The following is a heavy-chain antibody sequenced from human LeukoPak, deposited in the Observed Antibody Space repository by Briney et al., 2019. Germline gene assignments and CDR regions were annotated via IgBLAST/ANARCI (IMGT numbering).Heavy chain of an antibody. D-gene: IGHD2-15*01. Sequence: SETLSLTCTVSGGSISSYYWSWIRQPPGKGLEWIGYIYYSGSTNYNPSLKSRVTISVDTSKNQFSLKLSSVTAADTAVYYCGRGGSCSGGSCYRTPFDYWGQGTLVTVSS. V-gene: IGHV4-59*01. CDR1: GGSISSYY. CDR3: GRGGSCSGGSCYRTPFDY. CDR2: IYYSGST. J-gene: IGHJ4*02.